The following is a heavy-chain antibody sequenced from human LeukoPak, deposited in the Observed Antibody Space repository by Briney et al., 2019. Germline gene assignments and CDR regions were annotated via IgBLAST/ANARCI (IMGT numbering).Heavy chain of an antibody. V-gene: IGHV5-51*01. J-gene: IGHJ3*02. Sequence: GESLKISCKGSGYSFTSYWIGWVRQMPGKGLEWMGIIYPGDSDTRYSPSFQGQVTISADKSISTAYLQWSSLKASDTAVYYCAGRDIVVVPAARNYAFDIWGQGTMVTVS. CDR2: IYPGDSDT. CDR3: AGRDIVVVPAARNYAFDI. D-gene: IGHD2-2*01. CDR1: GYSFTSYW.